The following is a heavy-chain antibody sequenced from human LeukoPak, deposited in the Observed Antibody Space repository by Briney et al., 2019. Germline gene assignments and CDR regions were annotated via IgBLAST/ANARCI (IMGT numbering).Heavy chain of an antibody. D-gene: IGHD5-18*01. CDR3: ARGGTAMVPLDY. Sequence: SETLSLTCTVSGGSISNYYWSWIRQPPGKGLEWIGYIYYSGSTYYNPSLKSRVTISVDTSKNQFSLKLSSVTAADTAVYYCARGGTAMVPLDYWGQGTLVTVSS. V-gene: IGHV4-59*12. J-gene: IGHJ4*02. CDR2: IYYSGST. CDR1: GGSISNYY.